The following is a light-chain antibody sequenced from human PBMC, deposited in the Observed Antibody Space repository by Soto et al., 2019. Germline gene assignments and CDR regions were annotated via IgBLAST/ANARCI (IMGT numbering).Light chain of an antibody. Sequence: DIVMTQSPLSLPVTPGGPASISCRSSQSLLHSNGYNYLDWYLQNPGQSPQLLIYLGSNRASGVPDRFSGSGSGTDFTLKISRVEAEDVGVYYCMQALQTPPTFGQGTKVEIK. CDR1: QSLLHSNGYNY. CDR3: MQALQTPPT. V-gene: IGKV2-28*01. CDR2: LGS. J-gene: IGKJ1*01.